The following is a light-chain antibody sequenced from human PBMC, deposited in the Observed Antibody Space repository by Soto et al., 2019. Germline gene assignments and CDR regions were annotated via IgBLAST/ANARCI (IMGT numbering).Light chain of an antibody. CDR2: DVR. CDR1: SSDVGGRNF. Sequence: QSALTQPASVPGSPGQSITISCTGTSSDVGGRNFVSWYQQHPGKAPKLMIYDVRNRPSGVSKRFSGSKSGNTASLTISGLQAEDEADYYCSSYTSTTTLGVVFGGGTKLTVL. J-gene: IGLJ2*01. V-gene: IGLV2-14*01. CDR3: SSYTSTTTLGVV.